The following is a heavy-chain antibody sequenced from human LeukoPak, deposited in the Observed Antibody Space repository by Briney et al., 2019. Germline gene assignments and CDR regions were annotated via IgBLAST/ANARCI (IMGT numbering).Heavy chain of an antibody. J-gene: IGHJ5*02. V-gene: IGHV3-48*03. CDR1: EFTSSSYK. Sequence: GWSLSLSCAASEFTSSSYKMSVRRQPPGKVLEWVSYFGGSGSSIYYADSVKGRFTISRDNAKKSMYLQMNSLRAEDTAVYYCARVKVKRITMVRGVIIGNWFDPWGQGTLVTVSS. D-gene: IGHD3-10*01. CDR2: FGGSGSSI. CDR3: ARVKVKRITMVRGVIIGNWFDP.